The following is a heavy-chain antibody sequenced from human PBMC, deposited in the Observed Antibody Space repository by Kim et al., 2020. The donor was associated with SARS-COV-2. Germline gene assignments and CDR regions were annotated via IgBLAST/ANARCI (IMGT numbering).Heavy chain of an antibody. J-gene: IGHJ1*01. Sequence: GGSLRLSCAASGFTFDDYAMLWVRQAPVKGLEWVSGISWNSGSIGYADSVKGRFTISRDNAKNSLYLQMNSLRAEDTALYYCAKDGAAAGFQHWGQGTLVTVSS. CDR3: AKDGAAAGFQH. CDR1: GFTFDDYA. D-gene: IGHD6-13*01. V-gene: IGHV3-9*01. CDR2: ISWNSGSI.